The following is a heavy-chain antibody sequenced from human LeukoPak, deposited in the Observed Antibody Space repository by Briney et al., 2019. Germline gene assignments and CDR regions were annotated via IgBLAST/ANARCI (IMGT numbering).Heavy chain of an antibody. CDR3: VRETPIYSSREFDY. Sequence: GESLKISCKGSGYSFTNYWIGWVRQAPGQGLEWMGIINPNDGSTTYAQKFQQRVTMTWDTSTATVYMELRGLSSEDTAVFYCVRETPIYSSREFDYWGQGTLVTVSS. V-gene: IGHV1-46*01. CDR2: INPNDGST. J-gene: IGHJ4*02. CDR1: GYSFTNYW. D-gene: IGHD6-13*01.